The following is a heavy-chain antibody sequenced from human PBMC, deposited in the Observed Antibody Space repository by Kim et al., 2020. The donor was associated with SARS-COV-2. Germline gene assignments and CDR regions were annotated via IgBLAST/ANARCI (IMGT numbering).Heavy chain of an antibody. CDR1: GGSISSSSYY. D-gene: IGHD3-9*01. V-gene: IGHV4-39*01. J-gene: IGHJ5*02. Sequence: SETLSLTCTVSGGSISSSSYYWGWIRQPPGKGLEWIGSIYYSGSTYYNPSLKSRVTISVDTSKNQFSLKLSSVTAADTAVYYCASRNYDILTGYYFNWFDPWGQGTLVTVSS. CDR3: ASRNYDILTGYYFNWFDP. CDR2: IYYSGST.